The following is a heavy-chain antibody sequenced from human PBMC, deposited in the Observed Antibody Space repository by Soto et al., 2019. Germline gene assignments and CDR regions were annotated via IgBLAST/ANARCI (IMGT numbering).Heavy chain of an antibody. J-gene: IGHJ6*02. Sequence: ESGGGVVQPGRSLRLSCAASGFTFSSFGMHWVRQAPGKGLEWVSLIWYDGSKKSYEDSVKGRFTISRDNSRNTVYLQMNSLRADDTAVYYCARDASYYSLWSGYYPSRNGMDVWGQGTTVTVSS. CDR1: GFTFSSFG. CDR3: ARDASYYSLWSGYYPSRNGMDV. CDR2: IWYDGSKK. V-gene: IGHV3-33*01. D-gene: IGHD3-3*01.